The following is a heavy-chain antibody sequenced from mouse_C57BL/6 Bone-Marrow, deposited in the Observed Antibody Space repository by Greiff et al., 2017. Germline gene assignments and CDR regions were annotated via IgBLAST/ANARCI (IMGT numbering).Heavy chain of an antibody. CDR2: IDPSDSYT. CDR3: AITTVVATRDWYFDV. J-gene: IGHJ1*03. CDR1: GYTFTSYW. Sequence: QVHVKQPGAELVMPGASVKLSCKASGYTFTSYWMHWVKQRPGQGLEWIGEIDPSDSYTNYNQKFKGKSTLTVDKSSSTAYMQLSSLTSEDSAVYYGAITTVVATRDWYFDVWGTGTTVTVSS. V-gene: IGHV1-69*01. D-gene: IGHD1-1*01.